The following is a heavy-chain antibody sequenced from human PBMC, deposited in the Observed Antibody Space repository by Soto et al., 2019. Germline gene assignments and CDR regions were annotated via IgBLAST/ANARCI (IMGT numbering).Heavy chain of an antibody. CDR2: IYYSGRT. J-gene: IGHJ4*02. V-gene: IGHV4-39*01. CDR1: GDSINSRSYY. Sequence: LSLTCTVTGDSINSRSYYWGWIRQPPGKGLEWIGSIYYSGRTYNNPSLRSRVSMSIDTSKDQFSLKLKSVTAADTALYFCARQRTSVVTQVYFDVWGPGSLVTVSS. CDR3: ARQRTSVVTQVYFDV. D-gene: IGHD2-21*02.